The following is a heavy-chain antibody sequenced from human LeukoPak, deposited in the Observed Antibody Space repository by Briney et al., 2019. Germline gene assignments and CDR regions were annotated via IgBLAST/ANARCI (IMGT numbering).Heavy chain of an antibody. D-gene: IGHD4-17*01. V-gene: IGHV3-7*01. CDR1: GFSFSSSW. Sequence: GGSLRLSCAASGFSFSSSWMTWVRQAPGKGLELVAHIKEEGTEEYYVDSVKGRFTVSRDNAKNSLYLQMNSLRAEDTAVYYCAKDSFYGDYDPDYYYYYGMDVWGQGTTVTVSS. CDR2: IKEEGTEE. CDR3: AKDSFYGDYDPDYYYYYGMDV. J-gene: IGHJ6*02.